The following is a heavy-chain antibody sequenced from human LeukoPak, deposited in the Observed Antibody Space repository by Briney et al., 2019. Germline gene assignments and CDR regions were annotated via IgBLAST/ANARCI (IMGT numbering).Heavy chain of an antibody. CDR1: GDSLSSNTSA. D-gene: IGHD7-27*01. CDR2: TYYRSKRYF. V-gene: IGHV6-1*01. J-gene: IGHJ5*02. CDR3: ARVGSLAGFWFDP. Sequence: SQTLSLTCAISGDSLSSNTSAWNWIRQSPSRGLEWLGRTYYRSKRYFDYAVSVKARITFSPDTSKNQVSLQMYSVTPEDTAVYYCARVGSLAGFWFDPWGQGSLVTVSS.